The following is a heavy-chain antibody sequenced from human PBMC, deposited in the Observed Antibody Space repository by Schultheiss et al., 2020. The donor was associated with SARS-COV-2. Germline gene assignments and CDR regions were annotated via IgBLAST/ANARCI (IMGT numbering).Heavy chain of an antibody. J-gene: IGHJ4*02. CDR1: GFTFSSYG. V-gene: IGHV3-NL1*01. Sequence: GGSLRLSCAASGFTFSSYGMHWVRQAPGKGLVWVSRINSDGSSTSYADSVKGRFTISRDNSKDTLYLQMNSLRAEDTAVYYCAKAPTPKQYLGLFDYWGQGTLVTVSS. CDR2: INSDGSST. D-gene: IGHD6-13*01. CDR3: AKAPTPKQYLGLFDY.